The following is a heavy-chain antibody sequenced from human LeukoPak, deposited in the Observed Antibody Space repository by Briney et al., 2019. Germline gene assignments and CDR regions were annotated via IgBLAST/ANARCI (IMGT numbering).Heavy chain of an antibody. CDR3: ARDSGRKGCWYHY. D-gene: IGHD3-10*01. V-gene: IGHV1-69*13. Sequence: SVKVSCKASGGTFSSYAISWVRQAPGQGLEWMGGIIPIFGTANYAQKFQGRVTITADESTSTAYMELSSLRSEDTAVYYCARDSGRKGCWYHYWGQGTLVTVSS. J-gene: IGHJ4*02. CDR1: GGTFSSYA. CDR2: IIPIFGTA.